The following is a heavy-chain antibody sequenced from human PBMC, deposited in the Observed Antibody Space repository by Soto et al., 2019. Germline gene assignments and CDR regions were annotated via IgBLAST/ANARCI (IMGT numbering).Heavy chain of an antibody. Sequence: QITLKESGPTLVKPTQTLTLTCTFSGFSLSTSGVGVGWIRQPPGKALEWLALIYWNDDKRYSPSVKSRLTITKDTAKNQVVLTMTNMDPVDTATYYCARCRWIDQFDYWGQGTLVTVSS. V-gene: IGHV2-5*01. CDR3: ARCRWIDQFDY. CDR1: GFSLSTSGVG. J-gene: IGHJ4*02. D-gene: IGHD5-12*01. CDR2: IYWNDDK.